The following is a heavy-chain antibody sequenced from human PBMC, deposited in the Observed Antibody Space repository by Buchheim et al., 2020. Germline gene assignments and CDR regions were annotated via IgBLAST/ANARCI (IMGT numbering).Heavy chain of an antibody. Sequence: EVQFVESGGGLVQPGRSLRLSCAASGFSFSTYEMAWVRQAPAKGLEWVSYIGSSSSGSVIQYAASVRGRFTISRDDAQDSLFLQMNSLRGEDTAVYFCASGPQYSGSPGYWGQGT. V-gene: IGHV3-48*03. J-gene: IGHJ4*02. D-gene: IGHD1-26*01. CDR1: GFSFSTYE. CDR2: IGSSSSGSVI. CDR3: ASGPQYSGSPGY.